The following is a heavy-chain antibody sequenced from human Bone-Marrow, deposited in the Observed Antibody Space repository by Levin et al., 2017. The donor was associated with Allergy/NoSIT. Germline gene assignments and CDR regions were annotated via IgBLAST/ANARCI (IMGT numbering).Heavy chain of an antibody. V-gene: IGHV3-48*02. Sequence: PGGSLRLSCAASGFYFNSYNMNWVRQAPGKGLEWISFINNRNDVVFYADSVTGRFTVSRDNAQNSLYLQLDSLRDEDTAVYYCARELTSSNPFESWGQGTLVTVSS. D-gene: IGHD6-13*01. CDR1: GFYFNSYN. CDR2: INNRNDVV. CDR3: ARELTSSNPFES. J-gene: IGHJ4*02.